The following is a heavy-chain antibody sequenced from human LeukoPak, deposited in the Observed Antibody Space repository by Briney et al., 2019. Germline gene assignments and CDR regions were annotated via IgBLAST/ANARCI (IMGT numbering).Heavy chain of an antibody. Sequence: GGSLRLSCAASGFTFSSYSMNWVRQAPGKGLEGVSSISSSSSYIYYADSVKGRFTISRDNAKNSLYLQMNSLRAEDTAVYYCARGFDNYYYYYMDVWGKGTTVTISS. CDR1: GFTFSSYS. CDR2: ISSSSSYI. D-gene: IGHD3-9*01. J-gene: IGHJ6*03. CDR3: ARGFDNYYYYYMDV. V-gene: IGHV3-21*01.